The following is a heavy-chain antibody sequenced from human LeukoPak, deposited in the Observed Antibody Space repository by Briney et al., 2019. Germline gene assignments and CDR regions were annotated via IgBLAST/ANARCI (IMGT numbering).Heavy chain of an antibody. D-gene: IGHD4-23*01. CDR1: GFPFSRYN. CDR2: FTSISNYI. Sequence: GGSLSPPCAASGFPFSRYNMDGVRRAPGRGLEWVSSFTSISNYIYYADSVKGRFTISMDNAKNSLYLQMNSLRAEDTAVYYCAKPTTVLTSYYFDYWGQGTLVTVSS. V-gene: IGHV3-21*01. CDR3: AKPTTVLTSYYFDY. J-gene: IGHJ4*02.